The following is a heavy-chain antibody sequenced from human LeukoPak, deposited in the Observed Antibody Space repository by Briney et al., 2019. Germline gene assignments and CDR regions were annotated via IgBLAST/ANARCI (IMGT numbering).Heavy chain of an antibody. CDR2: ISWDGTRI. J-gene: IGHJ4*02. Sequence: GGYLRLSCAASRFTFSTYTMHWVRQAPGKGLDWVSLISWDGTRIYYADSVKGRFTISRDNSKNSLYLQMNSLRTEDTALYYCARAPYGNYGTLDYWGQGTLVTVSS. D-gene: IGHD4-11*01. V-gene: IGHV3-43*01. CDR3: ARAPYGNYGTLDY. CDR1: RFTFSTYT.